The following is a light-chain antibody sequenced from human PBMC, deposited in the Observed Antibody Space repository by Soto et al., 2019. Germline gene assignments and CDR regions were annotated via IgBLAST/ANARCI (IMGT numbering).Light chain of an antibody. CDR3: GSYARGSTLV. CDR2: EDS. J-gene: IGLJ3*02. Sequence: QSALTQPASVSGSPGQSITISCTGTSSDVGSYNLVSWYQQHPGKAPKLMIYEDSKRPSGVSNRFFGSKSGNTASLTISGLQAEDEADYFCGSYARGSTLVFGGGTKRTVL. CDR1: SSDVGSYNL. V-gene: IGLV2-23*01.